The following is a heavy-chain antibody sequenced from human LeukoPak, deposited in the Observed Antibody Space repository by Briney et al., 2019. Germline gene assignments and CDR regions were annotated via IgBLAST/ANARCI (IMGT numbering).Heavy chain of an antibody. Sequence: GWSLRLSCAASGFTFDDYAMHWVRQAPGKGLEWVSGISWNSGSIGYADSVKGRFTISRDNAKNSLYLQMNSLRAEDTAVYYCARDLRARPWPDWGQGTLVTVSS. CDR2: ISWNSGSI. CDR1: GFTFDDYA. J-gene: IGHJ1*01. V-gene: IGHV3-9*01. CDR3: ARDLRARPWPD. D-gene: IGHD6-6*01.